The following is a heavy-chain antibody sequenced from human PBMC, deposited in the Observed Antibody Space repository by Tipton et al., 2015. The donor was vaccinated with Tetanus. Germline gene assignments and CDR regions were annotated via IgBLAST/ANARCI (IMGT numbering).Heavy chain of an antibody. V-gene: IGHV1-18*01. CDR1: GYTFTSFD. CDR2: ISVYNGNT. CDR3: ARVPTNPLAVDRPTDY. J-gene: IGHJ4*02. D-gene: IGHD6-19*01. Sequence: QLVQSGAEVKKPGASVKVSCKASGYTFTSFDINWVRQATGQGLEWIGWISVYNGNTNYGQNVQGRVTMTTDTPTSTAYMELRSLRSDDTAVYYCARVPTNPLAVDRPTDYWGQGTLVTVSS.